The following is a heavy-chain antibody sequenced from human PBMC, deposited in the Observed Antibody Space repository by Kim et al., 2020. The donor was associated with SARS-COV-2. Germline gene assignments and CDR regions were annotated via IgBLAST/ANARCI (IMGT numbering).Heavy chain of an antibody. D-gene: IGHD6-19*01. V-gene: IGHV3-7*03. CDR1: GFISSSFW. CDR2: IKTDGSAK. CDR3: ARAGSGLNYFDY. J-gene: IGHJ4*02. Sequence: GGSLRLSCEASGFISSSFWMTWVRQAPGKGLEWVANIKTDGSAKSYVDSVKGRFTISRDNADNSLYLQLNSLRAEDTAVSYCARAGSGLNYFDYLVQGA.